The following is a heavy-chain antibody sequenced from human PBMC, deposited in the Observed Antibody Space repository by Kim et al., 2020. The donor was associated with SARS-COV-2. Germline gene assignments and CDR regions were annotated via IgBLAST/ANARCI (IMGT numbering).Heavy chain of an antibody. CDR3: ARGPVVAATPFDY. CDR1: GGTFSSYA. D-gene: IGHD2-15*01. CDR2: IIPIFGTA. V-gene: IGHV1-69*13. J-gene: IGHJ4*02. Sequence: SVKVSCKASGGTFSSYAISWVRQAPGQGLEWMGGIIPIFGTANYAQKFQGRVTITADESTSTAYMELSSLRSEDTAVYYCARGPVVAATPFDYWGQGTLVSVSS.